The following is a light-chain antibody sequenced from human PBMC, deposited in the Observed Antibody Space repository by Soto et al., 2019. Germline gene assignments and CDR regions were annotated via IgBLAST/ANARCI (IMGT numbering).Light chain of an antibody. V-gene: IGKV2-28*01. Sequence: DIVMTQSPLSLPVTPGEPASISCRSSQSLLHSNGYNYLDWYLQKPGQSPQLLIYLGSNRASGGPDRFSGSGSGTDFTLKISRVEAEDVGVYYCMQALQAPYTCGQGTKLEI. CDR1: QSLLHSNGYNY. J-gene: IGKJ2*01. CDR2: LGS. CDR3: MQALQAPYT.